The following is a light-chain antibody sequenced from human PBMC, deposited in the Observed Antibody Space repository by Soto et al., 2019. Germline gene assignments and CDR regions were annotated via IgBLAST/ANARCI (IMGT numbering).Light chain of an antibody. CDR3: AAWDDSLSAYVV. CDR1: TSNIGSNP. Sequence: QSILTQTPSASGTPGQTITISCSGATSNIGSNPVGWFQQLPGTAPRLLIYSDDQRPSGVPDRISGSKSGTSASLAISGLRSEDEADYCAAWDDSLSAYVVFGGGTKLTVL. J-gene: IGLJ2*01. V-gene: IGLV1-47*02. CDR2: SDD.